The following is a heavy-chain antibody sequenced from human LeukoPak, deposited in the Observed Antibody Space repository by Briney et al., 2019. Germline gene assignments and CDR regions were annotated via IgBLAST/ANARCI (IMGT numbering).Heavy chain of an antibody. CDR2: ISYDGSNK. Sequence: GGSLRLSCAASGFTFSSYAMHWVRQAPGKGLEWVAVISYDGSNKYYADSVKGRFTISRDNSKNTLYLQMNSLRAEDTAVYYCARWYVVPAASLYYYYGMDVWGQETTVTVSS. CDR1: GFTFSSYA. V-gene: IGHV3-30-3*01. D-gene: IGHD2-2*01. J-gene: IGHJ6*02. CDR3: ARWYVVPAASLYYYYGMDV.